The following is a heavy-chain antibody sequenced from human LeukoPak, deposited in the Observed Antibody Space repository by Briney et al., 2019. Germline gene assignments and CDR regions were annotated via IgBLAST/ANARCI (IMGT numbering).Heavy chain of an antibody. Sequence: PGGSLRLSCAASGFAFSSYSMNWVRQAPGKGLEWVSYISSSSSTIYYADSVKGRFTISRDNAKNSLYLQMNSLRAEDTAVYYCARDPLSSSSWYAYSFFDYWGQGTLVTVSS. D-gene: IGHD6-13*01. CDR3: ARDPLSSSSWYAYSFFDY. V-gene: IGHV3-48*04. CDR1: GFAFSSYS. CDR2: ISSSSSTI. J-gene: IGHJ4*02.